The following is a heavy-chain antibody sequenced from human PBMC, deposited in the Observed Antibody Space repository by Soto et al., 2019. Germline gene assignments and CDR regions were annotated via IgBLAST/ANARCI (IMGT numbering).Heavy chain of an antibody. V-gene: IGHV3-33*01. J-gene: IGHJ6*03. CDR3: ARERATVDYYYMDV. D-gene: IGHD4-17*01. Sequence: GGSLRLSCAASGFTFSSYGMHWVRQAPGKGLEWVAVIWYDGSNKYYADSVKGRFTISRDNSKNTLYLQMNSLRAEDTAVYYCARERATVDYYYMDVWGKGTTVTVSS. CDR2: IWYDGSNK. CDR1: GFTFSSYG.